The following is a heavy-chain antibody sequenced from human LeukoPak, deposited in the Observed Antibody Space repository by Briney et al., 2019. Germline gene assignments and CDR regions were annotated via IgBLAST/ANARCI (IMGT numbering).Heavy chain of an antibody. CDR1: GFTFSDYY. V-gene: IGHV3-23*01. CDR3: ARAVHKKRTIVTYYFDY. J-gene: IGHJ4*02. Sequence: GGSLRLSCAASGFTFSDYYMSRLRQAPGKGLEWVSAISGSGGSTYYADSVKGRFTISRDNSKNTLYLQMNSLRAEDTAVYYCARAVHKKRTIVTYYFDYWGQGTLVTVSS. CDR2: ISGSGGST. D-gene: IGHD3-16*02.